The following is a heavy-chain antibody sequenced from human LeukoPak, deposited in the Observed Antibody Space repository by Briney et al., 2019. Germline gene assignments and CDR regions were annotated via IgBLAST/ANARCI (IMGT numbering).Heavy chain of an antibody. J-gene: IGHJ6*03. CDR2: IIPIFGTA. D-gene: IGHD4-17*01. CDR3: ARGDYGDRYYYYYMDV. V-gene: IGHV1-69*13. CDR1: GGTFSSYA. Sequence: SVKVSCKASGGTFSSYAISWVRQAPGQGLEWMGGIIPIFGTANYAQKFQGRVTITADESTSTAYMELSSLRSEDTAEYYCARGDYGDRYYYYYMDVWGKGTTVTVSS.